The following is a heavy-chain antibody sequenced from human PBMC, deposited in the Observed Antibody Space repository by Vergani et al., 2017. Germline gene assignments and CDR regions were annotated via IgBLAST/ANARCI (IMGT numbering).Heavy chain of an antibody. V-gene: IGHV3-30*02. CDR1: GFTFNSYG. CDR2: IRSDESRG. J-gene: IGHJ4*02. CDR3: AKEGGGYCSGGTCYPEY. Sequence: QVQLVESGGGVVQPGGSLRLSCAASGFTFNSYGMHWVRQAPGKGLEWVASIRSDESRGYYGDSMVGPFTISRDNSKNTLYLQMKSLRPEDTAVYYCAKEGGGYCSGGTCYPEYWGQGTLVIVSS. D-gene: IGHD2-15*01.